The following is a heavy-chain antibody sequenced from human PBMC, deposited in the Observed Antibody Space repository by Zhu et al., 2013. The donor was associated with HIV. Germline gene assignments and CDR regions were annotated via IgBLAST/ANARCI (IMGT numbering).Heavy chain of an antibody. Sequence: QVQLVQSGAEVKKPGASVKVSCKASGYTFTSYYMHWVRQAPGQGLEWMGIINPSGGSTSYAQKFQGRVTMTRDTSTSTVYMELSSLRSEDTAVYYCARTGVIAYGGGWFDPWGQGTLVTVSS. CDR1: GYTFTSYY. J-gene: IGHJ5*02. CDR2: INPSGGST. CDR3: ARTGVIAYGGGWFDP. V-gene: IGHV1-46*01. D-gene: IGHD2-21*01.